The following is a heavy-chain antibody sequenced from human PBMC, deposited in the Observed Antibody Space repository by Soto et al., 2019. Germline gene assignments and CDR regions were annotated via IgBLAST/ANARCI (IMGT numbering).Heavy chain of an antibody. CDR2: IIPTFGTA. D-gene: IGHD3-10*01. Sequence: SVKVSCKASGGTFSSYAISWVRQAPGQGLEWMGGIIPTFGTANYAQKFQGRVTITADESTSTAYMELSSLRSEDTAVYYCARGSDGFGSLNWFDPWGQGTLVTVSS. V-gene: IGHV1-69*13. J-gene: IGHJ5*02. CDR3: ARGSDGFGSLNWFDP. CDR1: GGTFSSYA.